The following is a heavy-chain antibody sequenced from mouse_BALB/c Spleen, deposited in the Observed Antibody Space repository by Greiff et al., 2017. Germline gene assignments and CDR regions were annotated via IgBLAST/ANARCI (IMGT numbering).Heavy chain of an antibody. CDR1: GFTFSSYA. J-gene: IGHJ3*01. V-gene: IGHV5-9-4*01. D-gene: IGHD2-1*01. CDR2: ISSGGSYT. CDR3: ARRWQLQPTWFAY. Sequence: DVKLVESGGGLVKPGGSLKLSCAASGFTFSSYAMSWVRQSPEKRLEWVAEISSGGSYTYYPDTVTGRFTISRDNAKNTLYLEMSSLRSEDTAMYYCARRWQLQPTWFAYWGQGTLVTVSA.